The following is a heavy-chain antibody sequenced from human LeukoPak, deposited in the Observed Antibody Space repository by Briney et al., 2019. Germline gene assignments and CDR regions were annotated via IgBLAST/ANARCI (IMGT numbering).Heavy chain of an antibody. J-gene: IGHJ4*02. V-gene: IGHV4-39*07. CDR3: ARSIGDGGDY. CDR1: GGSISSGSYY. CDR2: IYHSGST. D-gene: IGHD3-10*01. Sequence: SQTLSLTCTVSGGSISSGSYYWGWIRQPPGKGLEWIGSIYHSGSTYYNPSLKSRVTISVDTSKNQFSLKLSSVTAADTAVYYCARSIGDGGDYWGQGTLVTVSS.